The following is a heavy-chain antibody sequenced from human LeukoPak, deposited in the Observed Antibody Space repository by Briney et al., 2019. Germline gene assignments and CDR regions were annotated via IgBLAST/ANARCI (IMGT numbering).Heavy chain of an antibody. J-gene: IGHJ4*02. CDR1: GGSISSSNW. CDR2: IYHSGRT. D-gene: IGHD2-21*02. V-gene: IGHV4-4*02. CDR3: ARTGDWSYFDY. Sequence: NPSETLSLTCAVSGGSISSSNWWTWVRQPPGNGLEWIGEIYHSGRTNYNPSLKSRVTISVDKSKNQFSLKLSSVTAADTAVYYCARTGDWSYFDYGGQGTWVTVSS.